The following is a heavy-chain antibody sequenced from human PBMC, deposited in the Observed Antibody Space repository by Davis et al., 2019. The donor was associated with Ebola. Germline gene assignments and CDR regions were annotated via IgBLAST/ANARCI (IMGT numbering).Heavy chain of an antibody. J-gene: IGHJ4*02. D-gene: IGHD3-10*01. CDR2: FRGSDGNT. V-gene: IGHV3-23*01. CDR1: GFSFSTYV. Sequence: GGSLRLSCAASGFSFSTYVVFWVRQAPGKVLEWVSSFRGSDGNTYYADSVKGRFTISRDSSKNILYLQMNSLRAEDTAVYYCAKKEKVGSGGPYDFDYWGQGTLVAVSS. CDR3: AKKEKVGSGGPYDFDY.